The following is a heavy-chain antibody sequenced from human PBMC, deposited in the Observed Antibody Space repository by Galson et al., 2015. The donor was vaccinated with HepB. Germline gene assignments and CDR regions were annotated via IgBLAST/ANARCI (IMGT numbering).Heavy chain of an antibody. Sequence: SVKVSCKASGGTLNSYAISWVRQAPGQGLEWMGGIMPIFGTANYAQKFQGRLTISADESTSVVYMELSSLTSEDTAVYYCARESGARGKKGVMEYYFDPWGQGTLVTVSS. CDR2: IMPIFGTA. J-gene: IGHJ5*02. CDR1: GGTLNSYA. CDR3: ARESGARGKKGVMEYYFDP. D-gene: IGHD3-16*01. V-gene: IGHV1-69*13.